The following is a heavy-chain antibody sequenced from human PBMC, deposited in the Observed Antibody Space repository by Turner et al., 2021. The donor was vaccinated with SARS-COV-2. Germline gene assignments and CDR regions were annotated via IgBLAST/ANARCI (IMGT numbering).Heavy chain of an antibody. CDR1: CYTFASYG. Sequence: HVQLVQSGAEVTKPGVSVRVCCKSSCYTFASYGITWVRQAAGHGLEWIGCFSADNCNKDYVPNLKGNVNISPDTSTSTVNIEVRGVRYDATAAYDCARAAQFSFWIDPWGQGTLVTVSS. J-gene: IGHJ5*02. CDR2: FSADNCNK. V-gene: IGHV1-18*01. D-gene: IGHD3-16*02. CDR3: ARAAQFSFWIDP.